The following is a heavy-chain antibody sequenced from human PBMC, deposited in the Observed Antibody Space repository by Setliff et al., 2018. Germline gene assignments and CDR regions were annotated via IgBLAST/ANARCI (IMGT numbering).Heavy chain of an antibody. CDR2: IYYTGST. D-gene: IGHD4-17*01. J-gene: IGHJ3*02. CDR1: GMSITSYY. Sequence: SETLSLTCSVSGMSITSYYWSWIRQSPGRGLEWIGYIYYTGSTFIYPSLRSRVTISADTSKNQFSLKLTSVTAADTAMYYCAGVYGENDLPDIWGQGTMVTV. CDR3: AGVYGENDLPDI. V-gene: IGHV4-59*12.